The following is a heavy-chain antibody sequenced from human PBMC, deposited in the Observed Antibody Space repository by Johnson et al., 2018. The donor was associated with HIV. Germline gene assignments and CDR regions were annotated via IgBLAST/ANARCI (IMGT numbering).Heavy chain of an antibody. D-gene: IGHD3-16*01. CDR3: GRQFRAVGAPDAFDI. CDR1: GFTFSSYW. J-gene: IGHJ3*02. CDR2: IKQDGSEK. V-gene: IGHV3-7*04. Sequence: VQLVESGGGLVQPGGSLRLSCAASGFTFSSYWMSWVRQAPGKGLEWVANIKQDGSEKYYVDSVKGRFTISRDNAKNSLYLQMSSLRAEDTAVYYCGRQFRAVGAPDAFDIWGQGTMVTVSS.